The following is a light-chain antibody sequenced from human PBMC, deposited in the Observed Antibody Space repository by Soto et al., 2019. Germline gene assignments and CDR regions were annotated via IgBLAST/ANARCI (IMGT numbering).Light chain of an antibody. J-gene: IGKJ5*01. CDR2: GVS. Sequence: IVMTQSPVSLSVSPGERATLSCRARQSVNTNLAWYQQKPGQVPRLVIYGVSTRATDFPARFSGSGSGTDFTLTISSLQSEDFAVYYCQQYNMWPITFGQGTRLEIK. CDR3: QQYNMWPIT. CDR1: QSVNTN. V-gene: IGKV3-15*01.